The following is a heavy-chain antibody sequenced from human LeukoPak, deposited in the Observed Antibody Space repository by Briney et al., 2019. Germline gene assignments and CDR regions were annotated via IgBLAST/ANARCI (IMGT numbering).Heavy chain of an antibody. CDR2: INPNSGGT. J-gene: IGHJ4*02. V-gene: IGHV1-2*02. Sequence: ASVKVSCKSSGYTFNYYMHWVRQAPGEGAEWMGWINPNSGGTNYAQKFLGRVTVTRDTSISTAYMELSRLRSDDTAMYYCASGGGSSGFPDDWGQGTLVTVSS. D-gene: IGHD3-22*01. CDR3: ASGGGSSGFPDD. CDR1: GYTFNYY.